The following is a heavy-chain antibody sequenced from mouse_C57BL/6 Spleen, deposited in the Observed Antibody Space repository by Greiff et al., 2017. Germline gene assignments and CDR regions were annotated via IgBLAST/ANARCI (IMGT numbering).Heavy chain of an antibody. Sequence: EVMLVESGAELVRPGASVKLSCTASGFNIKDDYMHWVKQRPEQGLEWIGWIDPENGDTEYASKFQGKATITADTSSNPAYLQLSSLTSEDTAVYYCTTPYYYGSSSFAYWGQGTLVTVSA. D-gene: IGHD1-1*01. CDR1: GFNIKDDY. V-gene: IGHV14-4*01. J-gene: IGHJ3*01. CDR2: IDPENGDT. CDR3: TTPYYYGSSSFAY.